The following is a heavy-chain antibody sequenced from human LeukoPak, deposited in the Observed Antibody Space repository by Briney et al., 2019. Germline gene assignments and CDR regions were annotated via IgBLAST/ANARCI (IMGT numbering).Heavy chain of an antibody. Sequence: GRSLRLSCAASGFTFDDYAMHWVRQAPGKGLEWVSGIGWNSGSIGYADSVKGRFTISRDNAKNSLYLQMNSLRAEDMALYYCAKGATGYSTSGYFDYWGQGTLVTVSS. D-gene: IGHD6-13*01. CDR2: IGWNSGSI. CDR1: GFTFDDYA. V-gene: IGHV3-9*03. CDR3: AKGATGYSTSGYFDY. J-gene: IGHJ4*02.